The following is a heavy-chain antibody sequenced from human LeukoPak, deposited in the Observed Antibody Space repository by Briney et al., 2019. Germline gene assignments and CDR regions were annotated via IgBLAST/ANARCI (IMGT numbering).Heavy chain of an antibody. D-gene: IGHD3-22*01. CDR3: AKFYYDSSGYYTGIFDY. V-gene: IGHV3-23*01. CDR2: ISGSGGST. J-gene: IGHJ4*02. CDR1: GFTFSSYA. Sequence: GGSLRLSCAASGFTFSSYAMSWVRQAPGKGLEWVSAISGSGGSTYYADSVKGRFTISRDNSKNTLYLQMNSLRAEDTAVYYCAKFYYDSSGYYTGIFDYWGQGTLVTVSS.